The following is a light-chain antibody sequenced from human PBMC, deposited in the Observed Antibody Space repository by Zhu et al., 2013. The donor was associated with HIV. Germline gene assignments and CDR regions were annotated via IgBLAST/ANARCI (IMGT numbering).Light chain of an antibody. CDR1: SSNIGSDS. CDR2: TNN. V-gene: IGLV1-47*02. Sequence: QSVLTQPPSASGTPGQRVTISCSGSSSNIGSDSVNWYQHLPGTAPKLLIYTNNQRPSGVADRFSGSKSGTSASLAISGLRSEDEADYYCATWDDSLSGWVFGGGTKLTVL. J-gene: IGLJ3*02. CDR3: ATWDDSLSGWV.